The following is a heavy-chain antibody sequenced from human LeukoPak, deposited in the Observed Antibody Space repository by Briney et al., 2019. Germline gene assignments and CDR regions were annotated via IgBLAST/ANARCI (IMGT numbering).Heavy chain of an antibody. CDR1: GYTFTSYG. D-gene: IGHD1-26*01. J-gene: IGHJ4*02. V-gene: IGHV1-18*01. CDR3: ARVIAVGATTDCFDY. Sequence: ASVKVSCKASGYTFTSYGISWVRQAPGQGLERMGWISAYNGNTNYAQKLQGRVTMTTDTSTSTAYMELRSLRSDDTAVYYCARVIAVGATTDCFDYWGQGTLVTVSS. CDR2: ISAYNGNT.